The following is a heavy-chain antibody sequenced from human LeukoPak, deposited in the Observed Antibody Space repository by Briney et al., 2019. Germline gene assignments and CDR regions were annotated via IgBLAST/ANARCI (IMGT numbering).Heavy chain of an antibody. D-gene: IGHD3-22*01. Sequence: GGSLRLSCAASGFTVSSNHRSWVRQAPGKGLEWVSVIYSGGSTNYADSVKGRFTISRDNSKNTLYLQMNSLRAEDTAVYYCARDNHRDSGYFDYWGQGTLVTVSS. J-gene: IGHJ4*02. CDR2: IYSGGST. CDR1: GFTVSSNH. CDR3: ARDNHRDSGYFDY. V-gene: IGHV3-66*02.